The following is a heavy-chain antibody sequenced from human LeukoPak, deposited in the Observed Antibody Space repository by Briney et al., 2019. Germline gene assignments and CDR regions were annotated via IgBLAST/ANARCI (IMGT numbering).Heavy chain of an antibody. D-gene: IGHD2-2*01. Sequence: SQTLSLTCNLSGVSVSDGRYYWTWIRQHPGKGLEWIGYKYYSGSAKYNPSLKSRLTISIDTSKNQFSLQLSSVTAADTATYYCATPYCSDISCFDVFNMWGQGTRVTVSS. V-gene: IGHV4-31*03. CDR2: KYYSGSA. CDR3: ATPYCSDISCFDVFNM. J-gene: IGHJ3*02. CDR1: GVSVSDGRYY.